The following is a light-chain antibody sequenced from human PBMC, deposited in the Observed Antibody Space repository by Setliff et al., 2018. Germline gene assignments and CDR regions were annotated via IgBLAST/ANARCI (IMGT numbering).Light chain of an antibody. CDR1: SSDIGGYKY. V-gene: IGLV2-8*01. CDR3: SSYAGSNNYV. CDR2: EVS. J-gene: IGLJ1*01. Sequence: QSALTQPPSASGSPGQSVTISCTGTSSDIGGYKYVSWHQQHPGKAPKLMIYEVSKWPSGVPDRFSGSKSGNTASLTVSGLQAEDEADYYCSSYAGSNNYVFGTGTKVTVL.